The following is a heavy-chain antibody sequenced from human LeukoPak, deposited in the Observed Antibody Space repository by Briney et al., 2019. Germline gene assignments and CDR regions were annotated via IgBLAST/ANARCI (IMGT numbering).Heavy chain of an antibody. J-gene: IGHJ5*02. CDR1: GGSISSYY. CDR3: ARDTYYYGSGSYPWFDP. CDR2: IYTSGST. V-gene: IGHV4-4*07. D-gene: IGHD3-10*01. Sequence: VKPSETLSLTCTVSGGSISSYYWSWIRPPAGKGLEWIGRIYTSGSTNYNPSLKSRVTMSVDTSKNQFSLKLSSVTAADTAVYYCARDTYYYGSGSYPWFDPWGQGTLVTVSS.